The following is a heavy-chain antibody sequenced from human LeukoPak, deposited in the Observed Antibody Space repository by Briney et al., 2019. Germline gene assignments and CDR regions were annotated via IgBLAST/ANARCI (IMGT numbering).Heavy chain of an antibody. CDR2: IYYSGST. CDR1: GGSISSYY. Sequence: PSETLSLTCTVSGGSISSYYWSWIRQPPWKGLEWIGYIYYSGSTNYNPFLKSRVTISVDTSKNQFSLKLSSVTAADTAVYYCARAENEREAWNDDYFDYWGQGTLVTVSS. CDR3: ARAENEREAWNDDYFDY. V-gene: IGHV4-59*12. D-gene: IGHD1-1*01. J-gene: IGHJ4*02.